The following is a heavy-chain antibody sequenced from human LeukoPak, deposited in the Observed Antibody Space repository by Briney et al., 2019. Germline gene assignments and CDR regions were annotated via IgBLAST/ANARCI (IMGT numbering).Heavy chain of an antibody. CDR2: INHSGST. V-gene: IGHV4-34*01. D-gene: IGHD2-2*02. J-gene: IGHJ1*01. CDR3: ARGGAPLGYCSSTSCYTVPAEYFQH. Sequence: SETLSLTCAVYGGSFSGYYWSWIRQPPGKGLEWIGEINHSGSTNYNPSLKSRVTISVDTSKNQFSLKLSSVTAAGTAVYYCARGGAPLGYCSSTSCYTVPAEYFQHWGQGTLVTVSS. CDR1: GGSFSGYY.